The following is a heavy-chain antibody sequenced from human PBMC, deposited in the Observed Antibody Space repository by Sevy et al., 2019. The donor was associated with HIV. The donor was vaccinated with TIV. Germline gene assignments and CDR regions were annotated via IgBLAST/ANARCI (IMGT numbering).Heavy chain of an antibody. V-gene: IGHV3-30*03. J-gene: IGHJ6*02. CDR3: VAEPPSGGHGNYHYGLDL. CDR1: GFIFGDYD. Sequence: GGSLRLSCTVSGFIFGDYDMHWVRQAPGKGLEWVSLILDRGDQTFYGESVKGRSTISRDNAKNTLYLQMSRLMHEDTAVYYCVAEPPSGGHGNYHYGLDLWGQGTTVTVSS. CDR2: ILDRGDQT. D-gene: IGHD3-16*01.